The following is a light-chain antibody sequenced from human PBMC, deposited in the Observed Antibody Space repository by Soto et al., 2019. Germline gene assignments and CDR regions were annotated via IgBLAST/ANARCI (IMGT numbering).Light chain of an antibody. CDR2: AAS. CDR1: QSISSY. CDR3: QQSYSTPYT. Sequence: DIQMTQSPSSLSASVGDRVTITCRASQSISSYLNWYQQKPGQAPKLLIYAASSLQSGVPSRFSGSGSGTDFTLTISSLQPEDFATYYCQQSYSTPYTFGQETKLEIK. V-gene: IGKV1-39*01. J-gene: IGKJ2*01.